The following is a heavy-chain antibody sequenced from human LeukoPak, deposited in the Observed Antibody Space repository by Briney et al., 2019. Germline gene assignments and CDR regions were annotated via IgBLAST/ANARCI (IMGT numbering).Heavy chain of an antibody. Sequence: PSDTLSLTCTVSGGSISSYYWSWIRQPAGKGLEWIGRIHISGSINYNPSLKSRLAMSVDTSKHQFSLKLSSVTAADTAVYYCARDGGYSYGYSLDCWGKGTLVTVSS. V-gene: IGHV4-4*07. CDR1: GGSISSYY. D-gene: IGHD5-18*01. CDR3: ARDGGYSYGYSLDC. CDR2: IHISGSI. J-gene: IGHJ4*02.